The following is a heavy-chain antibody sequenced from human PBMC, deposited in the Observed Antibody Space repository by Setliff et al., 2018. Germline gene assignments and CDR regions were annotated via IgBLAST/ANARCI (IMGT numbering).Heavy chain of an antibody. CDR2: ISWNSGSI. J-gene: IGHJ6*02. Sequence: PGGSLRLSCAASGFTFSTYSMNWVRQAPGKGLEWVSGISWNSGSIGYADSVKGRFTISRDNAKNSLYLQMNSLRAEDMALYYCAKGTPQDYYSMDVWGQGTTVTVSS. CDR3: AKGTPQDYYSMDV. CDR1: GFTFSTYS. V-gene: IGHV3-9*03.